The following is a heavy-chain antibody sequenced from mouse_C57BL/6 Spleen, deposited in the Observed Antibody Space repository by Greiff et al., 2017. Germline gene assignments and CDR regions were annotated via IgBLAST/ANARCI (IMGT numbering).Heavy chain of an antibody. CDR3: ARYYYGSSLAY. CDR1: GYTFTSYW. CDR2: IDPSDSYT. J-gene: IGHJ2*01. Sequence: QVQLQQPGAELVMPGASVKLSCKASGYTFTSYWMHWVKQRPGQGLEWIGEIDPSDSYTNYNQKFKGKSTLTVDKSSSTAYMQLSSLTSEDSAVYYCARYYYGSSLAYWGQGTTLTVSS. V-gene: IGHV1-69*01. D-gene: IGHD1-1*01.